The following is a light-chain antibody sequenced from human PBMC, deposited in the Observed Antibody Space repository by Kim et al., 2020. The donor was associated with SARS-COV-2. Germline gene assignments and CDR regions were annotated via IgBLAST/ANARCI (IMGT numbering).Light chain of an antibody. CDR2: GKN. Sequence: SYYASWFQQKPGQAPVLVIYGKNNRPSGIPDRFSGSRSGNTASLTITGAQAEDEADYYCNSRDSSANWVFGGGTQLTVL. J-gene: IGLJ3*02. CDR1: SYY. V-gene: IGLV3-19*01. CDR3: NSRDSSANWV.